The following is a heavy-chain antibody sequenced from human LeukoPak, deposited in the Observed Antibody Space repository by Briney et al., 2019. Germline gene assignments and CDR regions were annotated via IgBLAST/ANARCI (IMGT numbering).Heavy chain of an antibody. CDR1: GGSFSGYY. CDR3: ARTLQPVFFDY. Sequence: SETLSLICAVYGGSFSGYYWSWIRQPPGKGLEWIGEINHSGSTNYNPSLKSRVTISVDTSKNQFSLKLSSVTAADTAVYYCARTLQPVFFDYWGQGTLVTVSS. D-gene: IGHD4-11*01. CDR2: INHSGST. J-gene: IGHJ4*02. V-gene: IGHV4-34*01.